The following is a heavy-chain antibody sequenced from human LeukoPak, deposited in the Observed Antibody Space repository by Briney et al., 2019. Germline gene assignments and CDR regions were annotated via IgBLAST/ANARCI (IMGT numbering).Heavy chain of an antibody. CDR2: IWYDGGNK. V-gene: IGHV3-33*01. Sequence: PGGSLRLSCAASGFTFSSYGMHWVRQAPGKGLEWVAVIWYDGGNKYYADSVKGRFTISRDNSKNTLYLQMNSLRAEDTAVYYCARGVAGTWWFDPWGQGTLVTVSS. J-gene: IGHJ5*02. CDR1: GFTFSSYG. D-gene: IGHD6-19*01. CDR3: ARGVAGTWWFDP.